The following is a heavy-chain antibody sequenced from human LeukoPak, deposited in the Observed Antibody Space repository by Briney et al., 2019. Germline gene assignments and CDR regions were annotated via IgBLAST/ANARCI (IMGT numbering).Heavy chain of an antibody. CDR2: ISAYNGNT. CDR3: ARDGNYGGNDKGNDAFDI. CDR1: GYTFTSYG. J-gene: IGHJ3*02. V-gene: IGHV1-18*01. Sequence: ASVKVSCKASGYTFTSYGISWVRQAPGQGLEWMGWISAYNGNTNYAQKLQGRVTMTTDTSTSTAYMELRSLRSDDTAVYYCARDGNYGGNDKGNDAFDIWGQGTMVTVSS. D-gene: IGHD4-23*01.